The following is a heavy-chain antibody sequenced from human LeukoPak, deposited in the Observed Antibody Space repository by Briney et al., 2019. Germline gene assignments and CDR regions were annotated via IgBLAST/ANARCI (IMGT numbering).Heavy chain of an antibody. J-gene: IGHJ3*02. V-gene: IGHV1-24*01. D-gene: IGHD1-26*01. CDR1: GYTLTELS. CDR3: ARGGIVGATEDPAFDI. CDR2: FDPEDGET. Sequence: ASVKVSCKVSGYTLTELSMHWVRQAPGKGLEWMGGFDPEDGETIYAQKFQGRVTMTTDTSTSTAYMELRSLRSDDTAVYYCARGGIVGATEDPAFDIWGQGTMVTVSS.